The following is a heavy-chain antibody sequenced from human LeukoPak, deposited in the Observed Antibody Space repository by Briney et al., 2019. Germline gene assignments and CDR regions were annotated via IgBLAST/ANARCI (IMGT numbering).Heavy chain of an antibody. D-gene: IGHD6-19*01. J-gene: IGHJ4*02. V-gene: IGHV3-21*04. CDR1: GFTFSSYS. CDR3: ARDRKSAWYPLVDY. CDR2: ISSSSSYI. Sequence: GGSLRLSCAASGFTFSSYSMNWVRQAPGKGLEWVSSISSSSSYIYYADSVKGRFTISRDNAKNSLYLQMNSLRAEDTAVYYCARDRKSAWYPLVDYWGQGTLVTVSS.